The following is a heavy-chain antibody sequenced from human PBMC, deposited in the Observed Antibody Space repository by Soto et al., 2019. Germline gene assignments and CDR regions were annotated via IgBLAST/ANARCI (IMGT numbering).Heavy chain of an antibody. D-gene: IGHD2-2*01. Sequence: GGSLRLSCAAYGFTFSSYAMSWVRQAPGKGLEWVSYIGSSGGPIYYAESVKGRFTISRDNARNSLFLQMNNLRAEDTAVYYCARESSSTSANWFDPWGQGTLVTVSS. CDR1: GFTFSSYA. J-gene: IGHJ5*02. CDR3: ARESSSTSANWFDP. V-gene: IGHV3-48*03. CDR2: IGSSGGPI.